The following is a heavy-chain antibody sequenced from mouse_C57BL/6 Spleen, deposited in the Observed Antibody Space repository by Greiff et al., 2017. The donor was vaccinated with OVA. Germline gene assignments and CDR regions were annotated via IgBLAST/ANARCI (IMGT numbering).Heavy chain of an antibody. V-gene: IGHV14-4*01. D-gene: IGHD1-1*01. CDR2: IDPENGDT. CDR1: GFNIKDDY. J-gene: IGHJ3*01. CDR3: TRGGSSSFAY. Sequence: EVKLVESGAELVRPGASVKLSCTASGFNIKDDYMHWVKQRPEQGLEWIGWIDPENGDTEYASKFQGKATITADTSSNTAYLQLSSLTSEDTAVYYCTRGGSSSFAYWGQGTLVTGSA.